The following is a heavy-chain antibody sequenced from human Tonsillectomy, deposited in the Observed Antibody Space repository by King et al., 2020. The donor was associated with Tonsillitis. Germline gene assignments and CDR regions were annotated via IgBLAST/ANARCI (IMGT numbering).Heavy chain of an antibody. D-gene: IGHD1-14*01. J-gene: IGHJ5*02. Sequence: QVQRQESGPGMVKPSETLSLNCNVSGGSISTTSYYWGGIRQPPGKGREWIGSKYYSGSANYNPSLKSRVTISVDTSKNQFSLKLSSVTAADTAVYYCASPGPYKNWFDPWGQGTLVTVSS. CDR3: ASPGPYKNWFDP. CDR2: KYYSGSA. CDR1: GGSISTTSYY. V-gene: IGHV4-39*01.